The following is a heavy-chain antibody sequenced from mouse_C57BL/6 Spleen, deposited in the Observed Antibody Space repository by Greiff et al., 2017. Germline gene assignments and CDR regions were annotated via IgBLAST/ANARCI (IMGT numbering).Heavy chain of an antibody. CDR1: GFTFSDAW. J-gene: IGHJ2*01. CDR2: IRNKANNHAT. V-gene: IGHV6-6*01. Sequence: EVKLVESGGGLVQPGGSMKLSCAVSGFTFSDAWMDWVRQSPEKGLEWVAEIRNKANNHATYYAESVKGRFTISRDDSKSSVYLQMNSLRTEDTGIYYCTANWVDYWGQGTTLTVSS. D-gene: IGHD4-1*01. CDR3: TANWVDY.